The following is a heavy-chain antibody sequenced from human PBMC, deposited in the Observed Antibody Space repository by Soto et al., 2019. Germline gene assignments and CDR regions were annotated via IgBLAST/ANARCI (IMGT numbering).Heavy chain of an antibody. Sequence: QVQLVESGGGVVQPGRSLRLSCEASGFIFRTYGMHWVRQAPGKGLEWVAVIWYDGSNKYYAESVKGRFTISRDNSKKKLYLQMNSLRAEETAVYYCARDEYGPLFDYWGQGTLVNVSS. J-gene: IGHJ4*02. CDR2: IWYDGSNK. CDR1: GFIFRTYG. D-gene: IGHD4-17*01. V-gene: IGHV3-33*01. CDR3: ARDEYGPLFDY.